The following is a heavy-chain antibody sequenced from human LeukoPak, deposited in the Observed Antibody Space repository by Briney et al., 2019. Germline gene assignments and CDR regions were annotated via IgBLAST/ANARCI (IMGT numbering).Heavy chain of an antibody. D-gene: IGHD6-19*01. CDR1: GYTFTSYY. CDR2: INPSGGST. V-gene: IGHV1-46*01. J-gene: IGHJ6*03. Sequence: GASVKVSCKASGYTFTSYYMHWVRQAPGQGLEWMGIINPSGGSTSYAQKFQGRVTMTRDTSTSTVYMELSSLRSEDTAVYYCAREPNIEQWLVRYYYYYMDVWGKGTTVTVSS. CDR3: AREPNIEQWLVRYYYYYMDV.